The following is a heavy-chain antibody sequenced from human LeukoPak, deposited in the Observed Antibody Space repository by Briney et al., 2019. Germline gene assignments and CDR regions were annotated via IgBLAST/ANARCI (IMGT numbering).Heavy chain of an antibody. J-gene: IGHJ4*02. CDR1: AYSISSAYY. CDR3: ARTRWIAAAAFDY. V-gene: IGHV4-38-2*02. Sequence: SETLSLTCTVSAYSISSAYYWGWIRQPPGKGLEWIGEINHSGSTNYNPSLKSRVTISVDTSKNQFSLKLSSVTAADTAVYYCARTRWIAAAAFDYWGQGTLVTVSS. D-gene: IGHD6-13*01. CDR2: INHSGST.